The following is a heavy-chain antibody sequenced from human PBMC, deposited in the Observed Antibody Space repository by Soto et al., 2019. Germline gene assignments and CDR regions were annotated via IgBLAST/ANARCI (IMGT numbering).Heavy chain of an antibody. Sequence: PGGSLRLSCAASGFSFSDYYMSWIRQPPGKGLEWVSYISKSGSIIHYADSVKGRFTISRDNAKNSLYLQINSLRAEDTALYYCARDLSPYSDYYDESSSETWFDPWGQGTLVTVSS. CDR2: ISKSGSII. CDR3: ARDLSPYSDYYDESSSETWFDP. V-gene: IGHV3-11*01. J-gene: IGHJ5*02. D-gene: IGHD3-22*01. CDR1: GFSFSDYY.